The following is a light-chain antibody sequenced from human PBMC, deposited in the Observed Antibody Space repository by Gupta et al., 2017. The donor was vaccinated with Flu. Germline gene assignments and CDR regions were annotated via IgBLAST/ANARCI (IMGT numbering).Light chain of an antibody. CDR1: ESILYSSNNMNY. V-gene: IGKV4-1*01. Sequence: EIVMSQSPDSLAVSLGERGPINCKSSESILYSSNNMNYLTWYQHKPGQPPKLLIYWASTRESGVPDRFSGSGSGTDFTLTISSLQAEDVAVYYCQQYYSSPWTFGQGTKVEIK. CDR3: QQYYSSPWT. CDR2: WAS. J-gene: IGKJ1*01.